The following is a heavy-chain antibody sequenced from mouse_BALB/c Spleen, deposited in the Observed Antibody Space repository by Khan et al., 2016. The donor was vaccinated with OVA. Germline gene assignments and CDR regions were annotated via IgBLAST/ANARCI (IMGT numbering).Heavy chain of an antibody. J-gene: IGHJ4*01. CDR3: SSCDCERGGFYGMDW. Sequence: QIQLVQSGPELKKPGETVKISCKASGYTFTDYSMQWVKQAPGKGLKWVGWINTETGEPTYADDFKGRFAFSLETSASTAYLQLNNLKHEDTATXFCSSCDCERGGFYGMDWWGEGTAVAVS. CDR2: INTETGEP. V-gene: IGHV9-2-1*01. D-gene: IGHD2-4*01. CDR1: GYTFTDYS.